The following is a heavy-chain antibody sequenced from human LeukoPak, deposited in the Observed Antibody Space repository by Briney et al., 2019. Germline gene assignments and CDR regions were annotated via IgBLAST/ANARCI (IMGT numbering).Heavy chain of an antibody. CDR2: ISYDGSNK. V-gene: IGHV3-30*04. CDR3: AKDGKMSDYVNVDY. D-gene: IGHD3-16*01. J-gene: IGHJ4*02. CDR1: GFTFSSYA. Sequence: GGSLRLSCAASGFTFSSYAMHWVRQAPGKGLEWVAVISYDGSNKYYADSVKGRFTISRDNSKNTLYLQMNSLRAEDTAVYYCAKDGKMSDYVNVDYWGQAPL.